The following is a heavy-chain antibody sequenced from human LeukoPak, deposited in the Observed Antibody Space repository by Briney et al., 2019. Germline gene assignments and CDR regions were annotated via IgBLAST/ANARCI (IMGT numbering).Heavy chain of an antibody. J-gene: IGHJ4*02. CDR1: GGSISSRSYY. D-gene: IGHD3-10*01. CDR2: IYYSGTT. CDR3: ARHPESFGSDY. Sequence: SETLSLTCTVSGGSISSRSYYWGWIRQPPGNGLKWIASIYYSGTTYYNPSLKSRLTICVDTSKNQFSLKLTSVTAADTAVYYCARHPESFGSDYWGQGTLVTVSS. V-gene: IGHV4-39*01.